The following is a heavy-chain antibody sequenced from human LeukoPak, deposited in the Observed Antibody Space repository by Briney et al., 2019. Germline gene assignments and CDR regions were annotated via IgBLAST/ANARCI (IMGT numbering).Heavy chain of an antibody. Sequence: SETLSLTCTVSGGSISSHYWSWIRQPPGKGLDWIGYIYYSGSTNYNPSLKSRVTISVDTSKNQFSLKLSSVTAADTAVHYCASLTYGCFDPWGQGTLVTVSS. V-gene: IGHV4-59*11. CDR1: GGSISSHY. J-gene: IGHJ5*02. D-gene: IGHD4-17*01. CDR2: IYYSGST. CDR3: ASLTYGCFDP.